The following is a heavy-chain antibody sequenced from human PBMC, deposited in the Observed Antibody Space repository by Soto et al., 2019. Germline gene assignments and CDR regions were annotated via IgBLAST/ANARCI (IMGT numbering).Heavy chain of an antibody. V-gene: IGHV1-18*01. Sequence: ASVKVSCKASGYTFTSYGISWVRQAPGQGLEWMGWISAYNGNTNYAQKLQGRVTMTTDTSTSTAYMELRSLRSDDTAVYYCARVDCSGGSCYSNGFDPWGQGTLVTVSS. CDR3: ARVDCSGGSCYSNGFDP. J-gene: IGHJ5*02. D-gene: IGHD2-15*01. CDR1: GYTFTSYG. CDR2: ISAYNGNT.